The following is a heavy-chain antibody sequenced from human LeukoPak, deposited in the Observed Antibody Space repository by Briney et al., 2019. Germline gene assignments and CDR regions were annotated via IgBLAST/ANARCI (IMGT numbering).Heavy chain of an antibody. D-gene: IGHD1-26*01. J-gene: IGHJ4*02. CDR1: GGSFSGYY. V-gene: IGHV4-34*01. Sequence: PSETLSLTCAVSGGSFSGYYWSWIRQPPGKGLEWIGEINHSGSTNYNPSLKSRVTISVDTSKIQFSLKLSSVTAADTAVYYCARWEGGSYYDFDYWGQGTLVTVSS. CDR2: INHSGST. CDR3: ARWEGGSYYDFDY.